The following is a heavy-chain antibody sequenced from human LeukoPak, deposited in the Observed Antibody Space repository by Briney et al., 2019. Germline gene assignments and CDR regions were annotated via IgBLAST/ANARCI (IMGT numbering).Heavy chain of an antibody. V-gene: IGHV3-74*01. D-gene: IGHD3-3*01. CDR2: INSDGSST. CDR3: AMSPYDFWSGQDAFDI. CDR1: GFTFSSYW. J-gene: IGHJ3*02. Sequence: GGSLRLSCAASGFTFSSYWMHWVRQAPGKGLVWVSRINSDGSSTSYADSVKGRFTISRDNAENTLYLQMNSLRAEDTAVYYCAMSPYDFWSGQDAFDIWGQGTMVTVSS.